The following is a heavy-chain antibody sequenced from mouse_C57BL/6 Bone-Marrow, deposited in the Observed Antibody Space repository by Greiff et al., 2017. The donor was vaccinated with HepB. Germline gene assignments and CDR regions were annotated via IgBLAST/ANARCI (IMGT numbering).Heavy chain of an antibody. V-gene: IGHV3-6*01. CDR2: ISYDGSN. J-gene: IGHJ3*01. D-gene: IGHD2-5*01. CDR3: ARDGGYSNYD. Sequence: EVQLQESGPGLMKPSQSLSLTCSVTGYSITSGYYWNWIRQFPGNKLEWMGYISYDGSNNYNPSLKNRISITRDTSKNQFFLKLNSVTTEDTATYYCARDGGYSNYDWGQGTLVTVSA. CDR1: GYSITSGYY.